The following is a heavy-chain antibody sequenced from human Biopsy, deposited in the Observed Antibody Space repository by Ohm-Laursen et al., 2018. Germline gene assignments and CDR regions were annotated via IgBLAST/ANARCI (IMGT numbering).Heavy chain of an antibody. CDR2: IYYTGST. CDR1: RDSISNYY. J-gene: IGHJ4*02. D-gene: IGHD3-16*01. V-gene: IGHV4-59*01. Sequence: ILSLTCPVSRDSISNYYWTWIRQSPGKGLEWIGYIYYTGSTNYNPSVKSRVTISVDTSKNQFSLKLNSVTAADTAVYFYARDSRGGHLNTTLITGKNLDSWGQGILVTVSS. CDR3: ARDSRGGHLNTTLITGKNLDS.